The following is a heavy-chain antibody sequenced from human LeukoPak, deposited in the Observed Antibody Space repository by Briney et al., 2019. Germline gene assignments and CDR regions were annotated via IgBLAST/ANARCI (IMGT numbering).Heavy chain of an antibody. CDR1: GFTFSSYW. V-gene: IGHV3-7*01. Sequence: PGGSLRLSCAASGFTFSSYWMSWVRQAPGKGLEWVANINQGGSEKYYVDSVKGRFTTSRDNAKNTLYLQMNSLRVEDTAVYYCARVDSYWYFNLWGRGTLVTVPS. CDR2: INQGGSEK. CDR3: ARVDSYWYFNL. J-gene: IGHJ2*01.